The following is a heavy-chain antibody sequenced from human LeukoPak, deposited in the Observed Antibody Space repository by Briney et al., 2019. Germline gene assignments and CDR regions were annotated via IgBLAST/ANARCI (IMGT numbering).Heavy chain of an antibody. CDR2: ISSSGSTI. CDR1: GFTFSSYE. J-gene: IGHJ6*02. Sequence: GGSLRLSCAASGFTFSSYEMNWVRQAPGKGLEWVSYISSSGSTIYYADSVKGRFTISRDNAKNSLYLQMNSLRAEDTAVYYCARDTAMATGYYYYGMDVWGQGTLVTVSS. V-gene: IGHV3-48*03. CDR3: ARDTAMATGYYYYGMDV. D-gene: IGHD5-18*01.